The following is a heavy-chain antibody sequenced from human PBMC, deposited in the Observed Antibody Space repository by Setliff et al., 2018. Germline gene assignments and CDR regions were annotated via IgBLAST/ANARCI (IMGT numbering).Heavy chain of an antibody. V-gene: IGHV3-23*01. CDR1: GFTFSNHG. J-gene: IGHJ4*02. CDR2: VSVSGDNT. CDR3: AGQGPIFGSGLIPGFDQ. Sequence: GGSLRLSCVASGFTFSNHGMLWVRQAPGKGLEWVSSVSVSGDNTYYTDSVKGRFTTSRDNSKNTLSLQMSSLRTEDTAIYFCAGQGPIFGSGLIPGFDQWGQGTMVTVSS. D-gene: IGHD3-3*01.